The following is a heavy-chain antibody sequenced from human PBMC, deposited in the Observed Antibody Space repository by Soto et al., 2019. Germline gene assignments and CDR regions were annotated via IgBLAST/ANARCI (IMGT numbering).Heavy chain of an antibody. Sequence: GGSLRLSCASSGFTFSNYAMSWVRQAPGKGLEWVSTISGGGYSTYYADFVKGRFTISRDNSKNSLYLQMNSLRVEDTAVYYCAKGSGYIDYWGQGTLVTVSS. J-gene: IGHJ4*02. D-gene: IGHD3-3*01. V-gene: IGHV3-23*01. CDR3: AKGSGYIDY. CDR1: GFTFSNYA. CDR2: ISGGGYST.